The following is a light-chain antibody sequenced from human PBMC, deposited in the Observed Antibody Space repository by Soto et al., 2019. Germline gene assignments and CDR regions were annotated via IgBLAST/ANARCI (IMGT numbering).Light chain of an antibody. CDR1: YDR. Sequence: QSVLTQPPSVSGSPGQSVTISCTGTYDRVSWYQQPPGTAPKLIIYQVSNRPSGVPDRFSGSKSANTASLTISGLQAEDEADYYCSSYTGNSVLFGGGTQLTVL. CDR3: SSYTGNSVL. V-gene: IGLV2-18*02. CDR2: QVS. J-gene: IGLJ2*01.